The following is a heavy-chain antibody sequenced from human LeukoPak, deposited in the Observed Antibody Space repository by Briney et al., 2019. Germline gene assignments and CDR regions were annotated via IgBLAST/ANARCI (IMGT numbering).Heavy chain of an antibody. J-gene: IGHJ6*02. Sequence: ASVKVSCTASGYTFTSYDINWVRQATGQGLEWMGWMNPNSGNTGYAQKFQGRVTMTRNTSISTAYMELSSLRSEDTAVYYCARAAMVRGVIIPTRYYYGMDVWGQGTTVTVSS. CDR1: GYTFTSYD. D-gene: IGHD3-10*01. CDR3: ARAAMVRGVIIPTRYYYGMDV. V-gene: IGHV1-8*01. CDR2: MNPNSGNT.